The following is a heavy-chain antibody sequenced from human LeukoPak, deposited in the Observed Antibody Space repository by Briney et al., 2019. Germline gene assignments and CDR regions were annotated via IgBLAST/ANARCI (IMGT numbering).Heavy chain of an antibody. D-gene: IGHD5-24*01. J-gene: IGHJ4*02. V-gene: IGHV1-8*01. Sequence: ASVKVSCKASGYTFTSYDINWVRQATGQGLEWMGWMNPNRGNTGYAQKFQGRVTMTRNTSISTAYMELSSLRSEDTAVYYCASGLRRWLLTYYFDYWGQGTLVTVSS. CDR3: ASGLRRWLLTYYFDY. CDR2: MNPNRGNT. CDR1: GYTFTSYD.